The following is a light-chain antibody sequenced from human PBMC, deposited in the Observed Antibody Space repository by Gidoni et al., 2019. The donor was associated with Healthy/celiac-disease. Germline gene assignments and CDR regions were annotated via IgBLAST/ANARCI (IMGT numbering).Light chain of an antibody. Sequence: DIQITQSPSSLSASVGDRVPIPCRARQSISSYLNWYQQKPGTAPKPLIYAASSLQSGGPSRFSRSGSETDFTLTIRRPHPEDFATYYCQQCYRTPRTFGAGTKVEIK. V-gene: IGKV1-39*01. J-gene: IGKJ4*02. CDR2: AAS. CDR3: QQCYRTPRT. CDR1: QSISSY.